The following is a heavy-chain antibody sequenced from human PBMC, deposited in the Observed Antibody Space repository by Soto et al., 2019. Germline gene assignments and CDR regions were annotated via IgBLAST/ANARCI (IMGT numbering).Heavy chain of an antibody. D-gene: IGHD2-15*01. V-gene: IGHV1-18*01. CDR1: AYTFTNYA. Sequence: QVQLVQSGAEVKKPGASVRVSCQTSAYTFTNYAVSWVRQAPGQGLEWMGWISGDNGNTIYAQKFQGRVTMNTVTSTAKDYMELRSLRSDDTAMYYCSTGLLGYCSGGSCCSDSWGQGTLVTVAS. CDR3: STGLLGYCSGGSCCSDS. CDR2: ISGDNGNT. J-gene: IGHJ4*02.